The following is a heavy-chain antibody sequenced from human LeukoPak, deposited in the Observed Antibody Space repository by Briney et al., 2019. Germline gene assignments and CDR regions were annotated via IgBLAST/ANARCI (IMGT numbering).Heavy chain of an antibody. CDR1: GGSFSGYH. V-gene: IGHV4-34*01. CDR3: ARGNRKYYYDSSGYYSALYYYYYMDV. Sequence: PSETLSLTCAVYGGSFSGYHWSWIRQPPGKGLEWIGEINHSGSTNYNPSLKSRVTISVDTSKNQFSLKLGSVTAADTAVYYCARGNRKYYYDSSGYYSALYYYYYMDVWGKGTTVTVSS. D-gene: IGHD3-22*01. J-gene: IGHJ6*03. CDR2: INHSGST.